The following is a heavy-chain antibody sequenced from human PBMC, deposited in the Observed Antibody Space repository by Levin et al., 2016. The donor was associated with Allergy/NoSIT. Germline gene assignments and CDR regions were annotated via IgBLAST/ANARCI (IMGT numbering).Heavy chain of an antibody. CDR3: ARGRMGAKGGYYYGMDV. D-gene: IGHD1-26*01. J-gene: IGHJ6*02. CDR1: GGTFSSYA. V-gene: IGHV1-69*06. CDR2: IIPIFGTA. Sequence: SVKVSCKASGGTFSSYAISWVRQAPGQGLEWMGGIIPIFGTANYAQKFQGRVTITADKSTSTAYMELSSLRSEDTAVYYCARGRMGAKGGYYYGMDVWGQGTTVTVSS.